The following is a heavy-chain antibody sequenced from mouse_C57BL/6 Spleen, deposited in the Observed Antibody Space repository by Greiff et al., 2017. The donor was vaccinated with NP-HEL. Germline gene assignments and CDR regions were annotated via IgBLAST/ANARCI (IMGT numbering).Heavy chain of an antibody. Sequence: EVQLVESGGGLVKPGGSLKLSCAASGFTFSSYAMSWVRQTPEKRLEWVATISDGGSYTYYPDNVKGRFTISRDNAKNNLYLQMSHLKSEDTAMYYCARDRKATPALMDYWGQGTSVTVSS. J-gene: IGHJ4*01. CDR2: ISDGGSYT. CDR3: ARDRKATPALMDY. V-gene: IGHV5-4*01. D-gene: IGHD3-2*02. CDR1: GFTFSSYA.